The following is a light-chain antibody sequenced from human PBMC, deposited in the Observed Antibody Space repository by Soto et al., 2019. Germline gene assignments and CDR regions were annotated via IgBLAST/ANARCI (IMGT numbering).Light chain of an antibody. V-gene: IGKV1-12*02. CDR1: QPISNW. CDR2: AGS. Sequence: DIQMPQSPSSVSASVGDRVTITCRASQPISNWLAWYQQRQGKAPQFLIYAGSTLQDGVPSRFSGSGSGTDFTLTISILQSEDFATDYWQQGDSLPFTFGPGTTVEIK. J-gene: IGKJ3*01. CDR3: QQGDSLPFT.